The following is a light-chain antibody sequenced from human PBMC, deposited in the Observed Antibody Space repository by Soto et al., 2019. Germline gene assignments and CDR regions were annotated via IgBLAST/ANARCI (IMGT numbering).Light chain of an antibody. CDR1: SRDVGVYNY. Sequence: QSALTQPASVSGSPGQSIAISCTGSSRDVGVYNYVSWYQQHPGKVPKLIIYEVSNRPSGVSNRFSGSTSGNTASLTISGLQAEDEADYYCSSYTTSSTRVFGTGTKVTVL. CDR3: SSYTTSSTRV. CDR2: EVS. J-gene: IGLJ1*01. V-gene: IGLV2-14*01.